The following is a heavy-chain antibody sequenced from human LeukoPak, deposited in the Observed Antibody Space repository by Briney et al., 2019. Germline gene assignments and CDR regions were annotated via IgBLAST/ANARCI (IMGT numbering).Heavy chain of an antibody. CDR2: INPNSGGT. CDR3: ARVRWVSGNDYYYYGMYV. J-gene: IGHJ6*02. D-gene: IGHD4-23*01. Sequence: ASVKVSCKASGYTFTGYYMHWVRQAPGQGLEWMGWINPNSGGTNYAQKFQGRVTMTRDTSISTAYMELSRLRSDDTAVYYCARVRWVSGNDYYYYGMYVWGQGTTVTVSS. V-gene: IGHV1-2*02. CDR1: GYTFTGYY.